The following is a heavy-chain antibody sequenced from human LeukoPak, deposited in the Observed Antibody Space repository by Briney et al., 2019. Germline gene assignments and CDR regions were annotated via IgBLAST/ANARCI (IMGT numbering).Heavy chain of an antibody. CDR1: EFIVRSNY. CDR2: IYSGDNT. D-gene: IGHD3-16*01. V-gene: IGHV3-66*01. Sequence: GGSLRLSCAASEFIVRSNYMSWVRQVPGKGLEWVSGIYSGDNTDYADSVKGRFTLSRDNAKNSLYLQMNSLRAEDTAVYYCARNTGWGIYNWFDPWGQGTLVTVSS. J-gene: IGHJ5*02. CDR3: ARNTGWGIYNWFDP.